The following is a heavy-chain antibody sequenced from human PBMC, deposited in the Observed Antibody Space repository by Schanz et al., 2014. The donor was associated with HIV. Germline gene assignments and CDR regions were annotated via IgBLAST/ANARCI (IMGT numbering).Heavy chain of an antibody. J-gene: IGHJ6*02. V-gene: IGHV3-33*06. CDR2: IWHDGSNK. D-gene: IGHD3-10*01. CDR3: AKAGGGPSPSYYGMDV. Sequence: QVQLVESGGGVVQPGRSLRLSCAASGFTFSSYGMHWVRQAPGKGLEWVAVIWHDGSNKYYADSVKGRFTISRDNSKNTVDLQMNSLRAEDTAVYYCAKAGGGPSPSYYGMDVWGQGTTVTVSS. CDR1: GFTFSSYG.